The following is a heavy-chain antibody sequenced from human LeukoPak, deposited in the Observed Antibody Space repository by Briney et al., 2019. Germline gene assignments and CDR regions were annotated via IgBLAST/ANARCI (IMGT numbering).Heavy chain of an antibody. CDR1: GFTFGDYY. CDR2: ISNSGNTI. V-gene: IGHV3-11*01. J-gene: IGHJ4*02. CDR3: ARYRVITNDYFDS. Sequence: GGSLRLSCAASGFTFGDYYMTWIRQAPGKGLEWVSYISNSGNTIKEADSVKGRFTITRDNAQNSLFLQMKSLRAEDTAVYYCARYRVITNDYFDSWGQGTLVTVSS. D-gene: IGHD3-16*01.